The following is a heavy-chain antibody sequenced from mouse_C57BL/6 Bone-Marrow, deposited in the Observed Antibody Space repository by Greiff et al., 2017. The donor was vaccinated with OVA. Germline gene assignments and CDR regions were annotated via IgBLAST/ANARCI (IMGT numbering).Heavy chain of an antibody. D-gene: IGHD2-1*01. CDR3: VYYGNLDY. J-gene: IGHJ2*01. Sequence: VQLQQSGAELVRPGASVKLSYKASGYTFTDYYINWVKQRPGQGLEWIARIYPGSGNTYYNEKFKGKATLTAEKSSSTAYMQLSSLTSEDSAVYFCVYYGNLDYWGQGTTLTVSS. CDR2: IYPGSGNT. CDR1: GYTFTDYY. V-gene: IGHV1-76*01.